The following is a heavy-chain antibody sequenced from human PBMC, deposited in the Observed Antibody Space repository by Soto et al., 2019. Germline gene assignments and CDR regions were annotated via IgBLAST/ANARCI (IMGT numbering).Heavy chain of an antibody. CDR2: IYYSGST. J-gene: IGHJ3*02. D-gene: IGHD2-15*01. CDR3: ARAGGYCSGGSCRPDAFDI. CDR1: GGSISSGDYY. V-gene: IGHV4-30-4*01. Sequence: TLYLTCTVSGGSISSGDYYWSWIRQPPGKGLEWIGYIYYSGSTYYNPSLKSRVTISVDTSKNQFSLKLSSVTAADTAVYYCARAGGYCSGGSCRPDAFDIWGQGTMVTVSS.